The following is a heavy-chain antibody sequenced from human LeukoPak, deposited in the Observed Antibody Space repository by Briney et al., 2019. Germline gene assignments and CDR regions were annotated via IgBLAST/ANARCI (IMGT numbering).Heavy chain of an antibody. CDR1: GFTFDDYA. V-gene: IGHV3-9*01. CDR3: AASSPPRAH. Sequence: PGGSLRLSCAASGFTFDDYAMHWVRQAPGKGLEWVSGISWNSGSIGYADSVKGRFTISRDNAKNSLYLQMNSLRAEDTAVYYCAASSPPRAHWGQGTLVTVSS. CDR2: ISWNSGSI. J-gene: IGHJ4*02. D-gene: IGHD6-6*01.